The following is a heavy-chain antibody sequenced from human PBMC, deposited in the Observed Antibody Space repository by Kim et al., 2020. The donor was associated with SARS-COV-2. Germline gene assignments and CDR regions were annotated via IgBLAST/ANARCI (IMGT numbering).Heavy chain of an antibody. CDR1: GFTFSSYA. V-gene: IGHV3-23*01. CDR2: VSGSGGST. Sequence: GGSLRLSCAASGFTFSSYAMSWVRQAPGKGPEWVSLVSGSGGSTYHADSVKGRFAISRDNSKKTLYLQMNSLSAEDTALYYCVKGESNNCSFFDYWGQGTLVTVSS. J-gene: IGHJ4*02. D-gene: IGHD1-1*01. CDR3: VKGESNNCSFFDY.